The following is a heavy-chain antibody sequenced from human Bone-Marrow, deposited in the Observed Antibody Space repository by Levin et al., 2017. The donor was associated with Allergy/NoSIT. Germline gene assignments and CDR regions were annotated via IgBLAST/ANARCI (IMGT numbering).Heavy chain of an antibody. Sequence: SQTLSLTCTVYGGAFSGYYLNWIRQPPGKGLEWIGEINHSGITNYNPSLTPRVTISQDTSKKQISLRLTSVTAADTAVYYCTRGRSSYYPNDAYDVWGRGTIVTVSS. J-gene: IGHJ3*01. V-gene: IGHV4-34*01. CDR2: INHSGIT. CDR3: TRGRSSYYPNDAYDV. CDR1: GGAFSGYY. D-gene: IGHD1-26*01.